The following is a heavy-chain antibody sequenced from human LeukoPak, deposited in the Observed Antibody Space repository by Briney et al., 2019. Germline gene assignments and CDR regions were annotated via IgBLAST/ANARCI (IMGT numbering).Heavy chain of an antibody. J-gene: IGHJ4*02. CDR1: GGTFSSYA. V-gene: IGHV1-69*05. Sequence: ASVKVSCKASGGTFSSYAISWVRQAPGQGLEWMGRIIPIFGTANYAQKFQGRVTITTDESTSTAYMELSSLRSEDTAVYYCARDTQHRGTIFGVAPSFDYWGQGPLVTVSS. CDR3: ARDTQHRGTIFGVAPSFDY. CDR2: IIPIFGTA. D-gene: IGHD3-3*01.